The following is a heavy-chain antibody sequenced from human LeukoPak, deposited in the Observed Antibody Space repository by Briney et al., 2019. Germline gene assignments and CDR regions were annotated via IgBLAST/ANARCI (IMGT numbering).Heavy chain of an antibody. CDR3: ARRLAAEV. CDR2: IYTGDSDT. J-gene: IGHJ4*02. CDR1: GYIFTNYW. V-gene: IGHV5-51*01. D-gene: IGHD2-15*01. Sequence: NPGESLKISCKASGYIFTNYWIGWVRQLPGECLEWMGIIYTGDSDTRYSPSFQGQVTISADNSINTTYLQWSSLKASDTAIYYCARRLAAEVWGQGTLVTVSS.